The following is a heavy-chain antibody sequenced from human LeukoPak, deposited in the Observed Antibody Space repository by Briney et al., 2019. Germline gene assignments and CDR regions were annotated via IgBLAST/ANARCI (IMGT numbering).Heavy chain of an antibody. J-gene: IGHJ4*02. CDR1: GFTFTSYS. CDR3: AKTRPLDSSSWSHGDY. D-gene: IGHD6-13*01. Sequence: GGSLRLSCAASGFTFTSYSMSWVRQAPGKGLEWVSAISGSGDSTYYGDSVKGRFTISRDNSKNTLYLQMNSLRAEDTAVYYCAKTRPLDSSSWSHGDYWGQGTLVTVSS. V-gene: IGHV3-23*01. CDR2: ISGSGDST.